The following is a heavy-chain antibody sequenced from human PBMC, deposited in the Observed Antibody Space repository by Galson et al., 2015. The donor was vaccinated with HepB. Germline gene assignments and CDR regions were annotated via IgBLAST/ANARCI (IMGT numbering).Heavy chain of an antibody. CDR1: GFTFSSYW. CDR3: ARDQSGYSSSWQLYYRMDV. CDR2: IKQDGSEK. V-gene: IGHV3-7*03. J-gene: IGHJ6*04. Sequence: SLRLAGAASGFTFSSYWMSWVRQAPGKGLEWVANIKQDGSEKYYVDSVKGRFTISRENAKNSLYLQMNSLRAEDTAVYYCARDQSGYSSSWQLYYRMDVWGKGTTVTVSS. D-gene: IGHD6-13*01.